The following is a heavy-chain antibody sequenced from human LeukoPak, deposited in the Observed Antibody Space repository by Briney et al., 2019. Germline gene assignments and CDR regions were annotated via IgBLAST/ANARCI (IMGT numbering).Heavy chain of an antibody. CDR2: IYYSGST. V-gene: IGHV4-31*03. Sequence: SGTLSLTCTVSGGAISSGGYYWSWIRQHPGKGPEWIGYIYYSGSTYYNPSLKSRVSISLDTSKNQFSLKLRSVTAADTAVYYCARGAYYYDNDGYNWFDPWGQGTLVTVSS. J-gene: IGHJ5*02. D-gene: IGHD3-22*01. CDR1: GGAISSGGYY. CDR3: ARGAYYYDNDGYNWFDP.